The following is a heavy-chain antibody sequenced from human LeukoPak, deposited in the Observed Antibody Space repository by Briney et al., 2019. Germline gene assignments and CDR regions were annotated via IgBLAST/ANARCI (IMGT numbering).Heavy chain of an antibody. V-gene: IGHV1-69*05. J-gene: IGHJ1*01. D-gene: IGHD5-24*01. CDR3: ATLERWPNPWDFQH. CDR1: GGTFSSYA. CDR2: IIPIFGTA. Sequence: SVKVSCKASGGTFSSYAISWVRQTPGQGLEWMGGIIPIFGTANYAQKFQGRVTITTDESTSTAYMELSSLRSEDTAVYYCATLERWPNPWDFQHWGQGTLVTVSS.